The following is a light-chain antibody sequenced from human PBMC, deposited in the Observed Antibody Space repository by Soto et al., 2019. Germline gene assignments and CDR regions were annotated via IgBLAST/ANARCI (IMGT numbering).Light chain of an antibody. CDR1: SSDSGAYNY. CDR3: TSFAGSNDLGV. J-gene: IGLJ2*01. Sequence: QSALTQPPSASGSPGQSITISCTGTSSDSGAYNYVSWYQQHPGKAPRLMIYDVSKRPPGVPDRFSGSKSGYTASLTVSGLQPEDEADYYCTSFAGSNDLGVFGGGTKLTVL. V-gene: IGLV2-8*01. CDR2: DVS.